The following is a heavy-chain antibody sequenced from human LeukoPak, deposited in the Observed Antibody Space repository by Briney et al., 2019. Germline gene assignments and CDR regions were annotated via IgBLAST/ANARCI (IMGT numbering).Heavy chain of an antibody. J-gene: IGHJ4*02. CDR2: ISGSGGST. D-gene: IGHD3-22*01. Sequence: GGSLRLSCAASGFTFSSYAMSWVRQAPGKGLEWVSAISGSGGSTYYADSVKGRFTISRDNSKNTLYLQMNSLRAEDTAVYYCANSNYYDSSGYYRAPDYWGQGTLVTVSS. CDR1: GFTFSSYA. V-gene: IGHV3-23*01. CDR3: ANSNYYDSSGYYRAPDY.